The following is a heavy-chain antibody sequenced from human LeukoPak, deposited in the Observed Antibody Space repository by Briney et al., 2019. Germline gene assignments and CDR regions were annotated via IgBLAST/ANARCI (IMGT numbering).Heavy chain of an antibody. Sequence: GGSLRLSCAASGFTFNSYAMSWVRQAPGKGLEWVSAISGSSGTIYYADSVKGRFTISRDNAKNSLYLQMNSLRAEDTAVYYCARASGDIVETATMGSYWGQGTLVTVSS. J-gene: IGHJ4*02. V-gene: IGHV3-21*01. CDR3: ARASGDIVETATMGSY. CDR1: GFTFNSYA. CDR2: ISGSSGTI. D-gene: IGHD5-18*01.